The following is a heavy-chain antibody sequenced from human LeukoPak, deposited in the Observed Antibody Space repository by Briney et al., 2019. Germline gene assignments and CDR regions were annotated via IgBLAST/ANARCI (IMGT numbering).Heavy chain of an antibody. CDR1: RFTFGNNA. D-gene: IGHD3-10*01. CDR3: ARDYPTSGSLDY. CDR2: ISSDGSSK. J-gene: IGHJ4*02. Sequence: GGSLRLSCAASRFTFGNNAMHWVRQTPGKGLEWVSVISSDGSSKFYADSVKGRFTISRDNSKNTLYLQMNSLRTEDTAVYYCARDYPTSGSLDYWGQGTLVTVSS. V-gene: IGHV3-30-3*01.